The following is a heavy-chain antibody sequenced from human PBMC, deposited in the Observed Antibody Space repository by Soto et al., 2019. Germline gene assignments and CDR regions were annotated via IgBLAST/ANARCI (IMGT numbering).Heavy chain of an antibody. CDR2: MSGSSSTT. CDR1: GLTFSNYA. Sequence: EVRILESGGGLVKPGGSLRLSCATSGLTFSNYAMSWVRQAPGGGLEWVSSMSGSSSTTYYADSVRGRFTISRDRSKNTLYLQMSSLSAEDTALYYCAKNQERELPRVIDFWGQGTLVTVSS. CDR3: AKNQERELPRVIDF. J-gene: IGHJ4*02. D-gene: IGHD1-7*01. V-gene: IGHV3-23*01.